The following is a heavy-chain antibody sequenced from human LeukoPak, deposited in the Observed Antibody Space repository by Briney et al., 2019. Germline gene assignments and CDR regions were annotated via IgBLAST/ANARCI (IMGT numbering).Heavy chain of an antibody. CDR2: MNPNSGNT. J-gene: IGHJ4*02. CDR3: ARGHRHYGDYTVLGY. V-gene: IGHV1-8*01. D-gene: IGHD4-17*01. CDR1: GYTFTSYD. Sequence: GASVKVSCKASGYTFTSYDINWVRQATGQGLERMGWMNPNSGNTGYAQKFQGRVTMTRNTSISTAYMELSSLRSEDTAVYYCARGHRHYGDYTVLGYWGQGTLVTVSS.